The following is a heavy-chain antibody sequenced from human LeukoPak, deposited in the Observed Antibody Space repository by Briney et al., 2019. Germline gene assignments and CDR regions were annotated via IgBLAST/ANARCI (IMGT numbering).Heavy chain of an antibody. D-gene: IGHD3-3*02. CDR3: ARGREGIRGHYFDY. J-gene: IGHJ4*02. Sequence: QAGGSLRLSCAASGFIFNDYSMNWVRQAPGKGLEWISYIGIDSGNTKYADSVKGRFTISGDNAKSSLYLQMNSLRVEDTAVYYCARGREGIRGHYFDYWGQETLVTVSS. V-gene: IGHV3-48*04. CDR2: IGIDSGNT. CDR1: GFIFNDYS.